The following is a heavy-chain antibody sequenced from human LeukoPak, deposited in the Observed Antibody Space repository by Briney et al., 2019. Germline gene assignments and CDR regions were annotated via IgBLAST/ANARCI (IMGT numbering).Heavy chain of an antibody. CDR1: GGSFSGYY. CDR2: INHSGST. Sequence: PSETLSLTCAVYGGSFSGYYWSWIRQPPGKGLEWIGEINHSGSTNYNPSLKSRVTISVDTSKNQFSLKLSSVTAADTAVYYCARGRIKGIAAAVQDYWGQGTLVTVSS. CDR3: ARGRIKGIAAAVQDY. V-gene: IGHV4-34*01. D-gene: IGHD6-13*01. J-gene: IGHJ4*02.